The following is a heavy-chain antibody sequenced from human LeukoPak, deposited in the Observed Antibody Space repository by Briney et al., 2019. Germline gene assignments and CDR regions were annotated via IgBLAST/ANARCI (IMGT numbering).Heavy chain of an antibody. CDR3: ARGPAYGDYTHY. CDR2: IYHSGST. CDR1: SYFISSGYY. Sequence: SETLSLTCTVSSYFISSGYYWGWIRQPPGKGLEWTGSIYHSGSTHFNPSLKSRVTISVDTSKNQFSLKLSSVTAADTAVYYCARGPAYGDYTHYWGQGTLVTVSS. J-gene: IGHJ4*02. V-gene: IGHV4-38-2*02. D-gene: IGHD4-17*01.